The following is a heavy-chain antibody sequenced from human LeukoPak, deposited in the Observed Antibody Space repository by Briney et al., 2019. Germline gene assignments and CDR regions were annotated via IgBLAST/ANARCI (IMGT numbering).Heavy chain of an antibody. V-gene: IGHV3-30-3*01. CDR3: ARGNDYTPDY. D-gene: IGHD4-11*01. CDR2: ISYDGSNK. CDR1: GFTFSSYA. J-gene: IGHJ4*02. Sequence: GGSLRLSCAASGFTFSSYAMHWVRQAPGKGLEWVAVISYDGSNKYYADSVKGRFTISRDNSKNTLYLQMNGLRAEDTAVYYCARGNDYTPDYWGQGTLVTVSS.